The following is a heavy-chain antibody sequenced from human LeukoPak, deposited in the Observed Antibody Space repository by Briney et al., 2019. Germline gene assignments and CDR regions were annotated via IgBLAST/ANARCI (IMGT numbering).Heavy chain of an antibody. CDR3: ARRAGAYSHPYDY. V-gene: IGHV3-23*01. Sequence: PGGSLRLSCAASGFTLSSYAMSWVRQAPGKGLEWVSGISGSGGSTYYADSVKGRITISRDNSKNTLYLQMNSLRAEDTAVYYCARRAGAYSHPYDYWGQGTLVTVSS. D-gene: IGHD4/OR15-4a*01. J-gene: IGHJ4*02. CDR2: ISGSGGST. CDR1: GFTLSSYA.